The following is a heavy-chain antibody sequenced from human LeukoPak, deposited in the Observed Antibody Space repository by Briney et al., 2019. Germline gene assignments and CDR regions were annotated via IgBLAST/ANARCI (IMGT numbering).Heavy chain of an antibody. Sequence: GESLKISCKGSGYSFTSYWIGWVRQMPGKGLEWMGIIYPGDSETRNSPSFQGQVTISADKSINTAYLQWSSLKASDTAMYYCARKMRCSGGSCHYFDYWGQGTLVTVSS. J-gene: IGHJ4*02. CDR2: IYPGDSET. V-gene: IGHV5-51*01. D-gene: IGHD2-15*01. CDR1: GYSFTSYW. CDR3: ARKMRCSGGSCHYFDY.